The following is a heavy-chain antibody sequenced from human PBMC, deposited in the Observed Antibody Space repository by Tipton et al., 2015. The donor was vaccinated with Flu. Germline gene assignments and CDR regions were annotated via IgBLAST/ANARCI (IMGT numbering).Heavy chain of an antibody. J-gene: IGHJ4*02. CDR3: ARLSYYDVDLKNFYFDY. CDR2: IYPSGTT. V-gene: IGHV4-39*02. Sequence: TLSLTCTVSSGSIRSTNYFCAWIRQPPGKRLELIGSIYPSGTTYYNPSLKSRVTISVDTSKNHFSLKLTSVTVADTAIYYCARLSYYDVDLKNFYFDYWGQGALVTVSS. CDR1: SGSIRSTNYF. D-gene: IGHD3-10*02.